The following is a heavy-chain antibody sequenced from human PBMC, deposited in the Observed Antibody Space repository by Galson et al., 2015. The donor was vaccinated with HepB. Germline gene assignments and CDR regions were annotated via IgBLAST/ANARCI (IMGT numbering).Heavy chain of an antibody. CDR3: ARDPLHIVVVTAISWFDY. Sequence: SLRLSCAASGFTFSSYAMHWVRQAPGKGLEWVAVISYDGSNKYYADSVKGRFTISRDNSKNTLYLQMNSLRAEDTAVYYCARDPLHIVVVTAISWFDYWGQGTLVTVSS. CDR1: GFTFSSYA. CDR2: ISYDGSNK. D-gene: IGHD2-21*02. V-gene: IGHV3-30*04. J-gene: IGHJ4*02.